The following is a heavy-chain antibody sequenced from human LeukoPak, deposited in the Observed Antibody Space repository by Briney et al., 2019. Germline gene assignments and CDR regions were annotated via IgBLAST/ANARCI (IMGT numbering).Heavy chain of an antibody. Sequence: GGFLRLSCAASGFTFSSYGMHWVRQAPGKGLEWVAVISYDGSNKYYADSVKGRFTISRDNSKNTLYLQMNSPRAEDTAVYYCAKIAIGNGYYYYYYMDVWGKGTTVTVSS. CDR1: GFTFSSYG. J-gene: IGHJ6*03. CDR3: AKIAIGNGYYYYYYMDV. D-gene: IGHD2-8*01. CDR2: ISYDGSNK. V-gene: IGHV3-30*18.